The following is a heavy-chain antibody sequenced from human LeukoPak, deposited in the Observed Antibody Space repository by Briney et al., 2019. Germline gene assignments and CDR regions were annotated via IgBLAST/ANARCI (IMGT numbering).Heavy chain of an antibody. CDR2: IYSSGGS. Sequence: SQTLSLTCTVSGDSITSGGFYWSWIRQLPEKGLEWIGYIYSSGGSYYKPSLKSRVAISVDTSKNQFSLKLTSVTAADTAVYYCARRTLAARPDEDWFDPWGQGTLVAVSS. CDR3: ARRTLAARPDEDWFDP. J-gene: IGHJ5*02. D-gene: IGHD6-6*01. V-gene: IGHV4-31*03. CDR1: GDSITSGGFY.